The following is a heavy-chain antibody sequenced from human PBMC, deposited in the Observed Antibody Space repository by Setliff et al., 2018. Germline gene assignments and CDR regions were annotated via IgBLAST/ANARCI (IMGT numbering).Heavy chain of an antibody. Sequence: PGGSLRLSCSASGFTFSSYATHWVRQAPGKGLEYVSAISSNGGSTYYADSVKGRFTISRDNSKNTLYLQMSSLRAEDTAVYYCVKGYCSGGSCYLGAFDIWGQGTMVTVSS. J-gene: IGHJ3*02. D-gene: IGHD2-15*01. V-gene: IGHV3-64D*09. CDR1: GFTFSSYA. CDR3: VKGYCSGGSCYLGAFDI. CDR2: ISSNGGST.